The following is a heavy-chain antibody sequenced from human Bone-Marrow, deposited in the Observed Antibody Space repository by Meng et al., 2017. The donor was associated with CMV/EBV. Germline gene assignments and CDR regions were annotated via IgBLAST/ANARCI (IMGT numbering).Heavy chain of an antibody. CDR2: VNPNNGDT. D-gene: IGHD6-19*01. V-gene: IGHV1-2*02. Sequence: QVLLVRSEAEGRKPGASVKLSCKASAYTFTGYYIHWVRQAPGQGLEWMGWVNPNNGDTSYAQNFQGRVTISVDTSKNQFSLKLSSVTAADTAVYYCARVRPAVAGTGYFQHWGQGTLVTVS. J-gene: IGHJ1*01. CDR1: AYTFTGYY. CDR3: ARVRPAVAGTGYFQH.